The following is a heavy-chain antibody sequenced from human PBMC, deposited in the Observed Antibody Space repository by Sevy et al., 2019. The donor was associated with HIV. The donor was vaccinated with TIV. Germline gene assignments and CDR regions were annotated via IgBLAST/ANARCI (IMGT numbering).Heavy chain of an antibody. CDR1: GGSFSGYY. J-gene: IGHJ3*02. Sequence: SETLSLTCAVYGGSFSGYYWSWIRQPPGKGLEWIGEINHSGSTNYNPSLKSRVTISVDTSKNQFSLKLSSVTAAETAVYYCARGVIDIVVVVAAKGHDAFDIWGQGTMVTVSS. CDR2: INHSGST. D-gene: IGHD2-15*01. CDR3: ARGVIDIVVVVAAKGHDAFDI. V-gene: IGHV4-34*01.